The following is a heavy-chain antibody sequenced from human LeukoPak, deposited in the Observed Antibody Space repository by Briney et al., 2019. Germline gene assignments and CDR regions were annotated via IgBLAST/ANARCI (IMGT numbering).Heavy chain of an antibody. CDR2: INPSGGST. Sequence: ASVKVSCKASGYTFTTYYIHWVRLAPGQGLEWMGIINPSGGSTTYAQKFQGRVTMTRDTSTSTVYMELSSLRSEDTAVCYCARGGRQWELLGYFVYRGERTLVTVSS. D-gene: IGHD1-26*01. CDR1: GYTFTTYY. J-gene: IGHJ4*02. V-gene: IGHV1-46*01. CDR3: ARGGRQWELLGYFVY.